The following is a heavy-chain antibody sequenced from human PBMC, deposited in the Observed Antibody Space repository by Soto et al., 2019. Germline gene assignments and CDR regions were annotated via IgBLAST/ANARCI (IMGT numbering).Heavy chain of an antibody. V-gene: IGHV1-3*01. CDR1: GYTFTSYA. J-gene: IGHJ4*02. CDR2: INAGNGNT. Sequence: ASVKVSCKASGYTFTSYAMHWVRQAPGQRLEWMGWINAGNGNTKYSQKFQGRVTITRDTSASTAYMELRSLRSDDTAVYYCARAHSSGYYSGGYWGQGTLVTVSS. D-gene: IGHD3-22*01. CDR3: ARAHSSGYYSGGY.